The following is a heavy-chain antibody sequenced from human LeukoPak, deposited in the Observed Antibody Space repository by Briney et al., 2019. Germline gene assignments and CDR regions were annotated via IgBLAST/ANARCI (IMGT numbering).Heavy chain of an antibody. D-gene: IGHD2/OR15-2a*01. CDR1: GFTFSTFS. J-gene: IGHJ5*02. CDR2: MFPSGGEI. Sequence: PGWALRLSCEASGFTFSTFSMIWVRQPPGKGLEGVSSMFPSGGEIHYADFVRGRCTISRDNSKSTLSLQMNSLRAEDTAIYYCATYRQVLLPFETWGQGTLVTVSS. CDR3: ATYRQVLLPFET. V-gene: IGHV3-23*01.